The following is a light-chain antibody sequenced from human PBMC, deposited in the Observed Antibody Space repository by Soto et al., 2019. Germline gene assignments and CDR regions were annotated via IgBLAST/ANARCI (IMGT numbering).Light chain of an antibody. CDR2: GAS. J-gene: IGKJ4*01. CDR1: QSLSSD. V-gene: IGKV3-15*01. CDR3: QQYNNWPPLT. Sequence: EIVMTQSPATLSVSPGERATLSCRASQSLSSDLAWYQQKPGQAPRLLIYGASNRATGIPARFSGSGSGTEFTPAISSLQPEDFALYYCQQYNNWPPLTFGGGTKVEIK.